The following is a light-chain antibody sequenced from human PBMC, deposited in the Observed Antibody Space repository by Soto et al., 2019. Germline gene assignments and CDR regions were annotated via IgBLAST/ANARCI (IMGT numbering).Light chain of an antibody. CDR1: QSVSGN. CDR3: QQYNNWPPIT. Sequence: EIVMTQSPATLSVSPGERATLSCRASQSVSGNLAWYQQKPGQAPRLLTYGASTRATGIPARFSGSGSGTEFTLTISSLQSEDFAVYHCQQYNNWPPITFGQGTRLEMK. V-gene: IGKV3-15*01. CDR2: GAS. J-gene: IGKJ5*01.